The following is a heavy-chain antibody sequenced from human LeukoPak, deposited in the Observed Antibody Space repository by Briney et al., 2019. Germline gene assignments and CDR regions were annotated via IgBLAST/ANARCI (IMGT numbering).Heavy chain of an antibody. CDR1: GFTFSSYW. V-gene: IGHV3-7*01. CDR2: IKQDGSEK. D-gene: IGHD3-10*01. J-gene: IGHJ4*02. CDR3: ARDPTYYYGSGSYYSGGFDY. Sequence: GGSLRLSCAASGFTFSSYWMSWVRQAPGKGLEWVANIKQDGSEKYYVDSVKGRFTISRDNAKNSLYLQMNSLRAEDTAVYYCARDPTYYYGSGSYYSGGFDYWGQGTLVTVSS.